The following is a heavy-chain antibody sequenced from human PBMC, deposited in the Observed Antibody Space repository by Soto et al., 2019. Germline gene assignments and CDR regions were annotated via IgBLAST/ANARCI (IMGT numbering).Heavy chain of an antibody. Sequence: QVQLVQSGAEEKKPGASVKVSCKASGYTFTSYAMHWVRQAPGQRLEWMGWINAGNGNTKYSQKFQGRVTITTDTSASTADMELSSLRSEETAVYYCARGSGVVVTDWGQGTLVTVSS. CDR3: ARGSGVVVTD. V-gene: IGHV1-3*05. CDR1: GYTFTSYA. CDR2: INAGNGNT. D-gene: IGHD2-2*01. J-gene: IGHJ4*02.